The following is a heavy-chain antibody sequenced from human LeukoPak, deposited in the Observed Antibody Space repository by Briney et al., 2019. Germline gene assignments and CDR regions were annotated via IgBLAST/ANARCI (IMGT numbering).Heavy chain of an antibody. CDR1: GGSISSSSYY. CDR2: IYYSGST. Sequence: SETLSLTCTVSGGSISSSSYYWGWIRQPPGKGLEWIGSIYYSGSTYYNPSLKSRVTISVDTSKNQFSLKLSSVTAADTAVYYCARAAPAWGTPLDYWGQGTLVTVSS. J-gene: IGHJ4*02. CDR3: ARAAPAWGTPLDY. D-gene: IGHD7-27*01. V-gene: IGHV4-39*07.